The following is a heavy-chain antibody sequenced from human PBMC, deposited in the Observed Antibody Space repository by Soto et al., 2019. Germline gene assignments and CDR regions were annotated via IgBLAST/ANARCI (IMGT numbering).Heavy chain of an antibody. V-gene: IGHV3-48*03. Sequence: PGGSVRLSCAASGFTFSSYEMNWVRQAPGKTLEWVSYISSAGDSSYYADSVKSRFTISRDNAKNSLYLQMNSLRAEDTAVYYCARSPLRAGTPYWGQGTLVTVSS. CDR1: GFTFSSYE. CDR2: ISSAGDSS. J-gene: IGHJ4*02. CDR3: ARSPLRAGTPY. D-gene: IGHD6-19*01.